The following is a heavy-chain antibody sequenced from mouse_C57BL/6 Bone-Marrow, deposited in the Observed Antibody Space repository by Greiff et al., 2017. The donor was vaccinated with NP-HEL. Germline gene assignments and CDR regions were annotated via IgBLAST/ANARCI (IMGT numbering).Heavy chain of an antibody. J-gene: IGHJ2*01. CDR2: IYPRSGNT. V-gene: IGHV1-81*01. Sequence: VQRVESGAELARPGASVKLSCKASGYTFTSYGISWVKQRTGQGLEWIGEIYPRSGNTYYNEKFKGKATLTADKSSSTAYMELRSLTSEDSAVYFCARRVGGAPYFDYWGQGTTLTVSS. D-gene: IGHD1-3*01. CDR1: GYTFTSYG. CDR3: ARRVGGAPYFDY.